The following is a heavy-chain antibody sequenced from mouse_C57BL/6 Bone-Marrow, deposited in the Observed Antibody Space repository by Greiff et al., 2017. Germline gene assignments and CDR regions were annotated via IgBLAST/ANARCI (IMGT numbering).Heavy chain of an antibody. J-gene: IGHJ2*01. Sequence: EVQLQQSGPVLVKPGASVKMSCKASGYTFTDYYMNWVKQSHGKSLEWIGVINPYNGGTSYNQKFKGKATLTVDKSSSTAYMELNSLTSEDSAVYYCARRNYGSSYVGYWGQGTTLTVSS. CDR2: INPYNGGT. CDR1: GYTFTDYY. D-gene: IGHD1-1*01. V-gene: IGHV1-19*01. CDR3: ARRNYGSSYVGY.